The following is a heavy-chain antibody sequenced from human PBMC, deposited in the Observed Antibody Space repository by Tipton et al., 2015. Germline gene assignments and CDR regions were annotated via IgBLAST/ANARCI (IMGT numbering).Heavy chain of an antibody. Sequence: VQLVQSGAEVKKPGESLKISCKASGYSFTSSWIAWVRQMPGKGLEWMGIIYPGDSDTKYSPSIQGRVTISADKSISTAYLQWSSLKASDTAMYYCARHIITGTTTEVFGMDVWGQGTTVTVSS. CDR2: IYPGDSDT. CDR3: ARHIITGTTTEVFGMDV. D-gene: IGHD1/OR15-1a*01. J-gene: IGHJ6*02. V-gene: IGHV5-51*01. CDR1: GYSFTSSW.